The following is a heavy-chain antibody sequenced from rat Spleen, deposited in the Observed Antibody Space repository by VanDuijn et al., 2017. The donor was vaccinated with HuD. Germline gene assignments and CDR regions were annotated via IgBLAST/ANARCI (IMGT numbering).Heavy chain of an antibody. CDR1: GFSLTSHT. V-gene: IGHV2-15*01. Sequence: QVQLKESGPGLVQPSQTLSLPCTVSGFSLTSHTVSWVRQPPGKGLEWIAAISSGGSTNYNSTLKSRLSISRDTSKSQVFLKMNSLQTDDTAIYFCTRSYGGYSQHWFAYWGQGTLVTVSS. J-gene: IGHJ3*01. CDR2: ISSGGST. D-gene: IGHD1-11*01. CDR3: TRSYGGYSQHWFAY.